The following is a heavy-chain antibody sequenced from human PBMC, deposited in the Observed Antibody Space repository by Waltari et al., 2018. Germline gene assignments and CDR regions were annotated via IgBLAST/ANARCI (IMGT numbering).Heavy chain of an antibody. D-gene: IGHD2-15*01. CDR3: VRDAIYGRRSFDS. J-gene: IGHJ4*02. V-gene: IGHV3-7*03. CDR2: INQDGSET. CDR1: GFTFSRCW. Sequence: EVQLEESGGGLVQPGGSVRRSCAASGFTFSRCWMDWVRQAPWKGLEWVAIINQDGSETHYVESVKGRFTISRDNAKNALYLQVNSLRVEDTAIYYCVRDAIYGRRSFDSWGQGTPVTVSS.